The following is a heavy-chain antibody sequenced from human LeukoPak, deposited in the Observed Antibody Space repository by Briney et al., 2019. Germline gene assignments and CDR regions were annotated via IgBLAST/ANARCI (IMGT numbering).Heavy chain of an antibody. CDR1: GFTFSDYY. V-gene: IGHV3-11*01. D-gene: IGHD6-19*01. CDR2: ISSSGSTM. Sequence: PGGSLRLSCAASGFTFSDYYMSWIRQAPGKGLEWVSYISSSGSTMYYADSVKGRFTISRDNAKNSLYLQMNSLRAEDTAVCYCARDLSGGYSSGWYSYFDYWGQGTLVTVSS. J-gene: IGHJ4*02. CDR3: ARDLSGGYSSGWYSYFDY.